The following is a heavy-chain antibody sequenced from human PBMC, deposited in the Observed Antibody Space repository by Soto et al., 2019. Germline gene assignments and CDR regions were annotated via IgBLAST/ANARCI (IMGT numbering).Heavy chain of an antibody. CDR2: IYEIGRT. V-gene: IGHV4-4*02. D-gene: IGHD1-20*01. CDR1: GASIGDTYW. Sequence: SETLSLTCAVSGASIGDTYWWSWVRQAPGKGLEWIGEIYEIGRTNYNSSLESRVTISVDKSKNQFSLQLISLTAADTAVYYCARNSFSTTSYNFLDPWGQGVLVTVSS. CDR3: ARNSFSTTSYNFLDP. J-gene: IGHJ5*02.